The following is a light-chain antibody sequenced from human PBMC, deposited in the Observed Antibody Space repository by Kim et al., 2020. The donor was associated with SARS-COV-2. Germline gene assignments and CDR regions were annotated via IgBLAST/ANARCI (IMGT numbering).Light chain of an antibody. Sequence: EIVLAQSPATLSLSPGERATLSCRASQSVSSYLAWYQQKPGQVPRLLIYDVSNRATGIPARFSGSGSGTDFTLTISSLEPEDFAVYYCQQRANWQITFGGGTKVEIK. J-gene: IGKJ4*01. CDR3: QQRANWQIT. V-gene: IGKV3-11*01. CDR2: DVS. CDR1: QSVSSY.